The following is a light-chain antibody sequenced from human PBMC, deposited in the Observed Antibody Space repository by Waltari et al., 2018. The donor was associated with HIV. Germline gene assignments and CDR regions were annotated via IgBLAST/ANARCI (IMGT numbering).Light chain of an antibody. CDR3: LSADSSGTYWV. V-gene: IGLV3-16*01. CDR1: ALPKKY. J-gene: IGLJ3*02. CDR2: KSK. Sequence: SYELTQPPSVSVSQGQMARITCSGEALPKKYVSWYQQKPGQAPVMGLAKSKERPSAIPERFSCSSSGTMVTLTISGVQAEDEADYYCLSADSSGTYWVFGGGTEVTVL.